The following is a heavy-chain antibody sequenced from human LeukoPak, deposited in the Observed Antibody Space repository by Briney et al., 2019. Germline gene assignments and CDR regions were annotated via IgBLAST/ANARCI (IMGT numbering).Heavy chain of an antibody. CDR1: GFTFNDFW. CDR2: INRDGSST. Sequence: TGRSLRLSCAASGFTFNDFWMHWARQAPGKGLVWVSRINRDGSSTICADSVKGRFTISRDTAKNTLYLHMNNLRVEDTALYYCARGLYYHMDVWGQGTAVIVSS. J-gene: IGHJ6*02. CDR3: ARGLYYHMDV. V-gene: IGHV3-74*01.